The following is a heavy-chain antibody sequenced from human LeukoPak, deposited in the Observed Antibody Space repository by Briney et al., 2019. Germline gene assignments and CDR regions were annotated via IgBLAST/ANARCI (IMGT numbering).Heavy chain of an antibody. J-gene: IGHJ6*02. CDR2: ISYDGNNK. V-gene: IGHV3-30-3*01. D-gene: IGHD4-23*01. CDR3: ARGANGGNSGYYYYGMDV. Sequence: GGSLRLSCEASEITFSSYAMHWVRQAPGKGLEWVAVISYDGNNKYYADSVKGRFTISRDNSKNTLYVQMNSLRAEDTAVYYCARGANGGNSGYYYYGMDVWGQGTTVTVSS. CDR1: EITFSSYA.